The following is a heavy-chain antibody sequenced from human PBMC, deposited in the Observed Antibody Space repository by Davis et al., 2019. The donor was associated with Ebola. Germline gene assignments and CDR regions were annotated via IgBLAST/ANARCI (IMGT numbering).Heavy chain of an antibody. CDR1: GFTFGDYA. CDR3: TRAVQL. CDR2: IRSKAYGGTT. V-gene: IGHV3-49*04. D-gene: IGHD5-18*01. Sequence: GESLKISCTASGFTFGDYAMSWVRQAAGKGLEWVGFIRSKAYGGTTEYAASVKGRFTISRDDSKSIAYLQMNSLKTEDTAVYYCTRAVQLWGQGTLVTVSS. J-gene: IGHJ4*02.